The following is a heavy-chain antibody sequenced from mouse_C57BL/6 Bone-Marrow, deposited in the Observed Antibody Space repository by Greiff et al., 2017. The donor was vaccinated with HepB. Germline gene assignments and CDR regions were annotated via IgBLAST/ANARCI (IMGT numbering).Heavy chain of an antibody. CDR2: IHPNSGST. CDR3: ARDDGYYVAY. D-gene: IGHD2-3*01. J-gene: IGHJ3*01. Sequence: VKLQQPGAELVKPGASVKLSCKASGYTFTSYWMHWVKQRPGQGLEWIGMIHPNSGSTNYNEKFKSKATLTVDKSSSTAYMQLSSLTSEDSAVYYCARDDGYYVAYWGQGTLVTVSA. V-gene: IGHV1-64*01. CDR1: GYTFTSYW.